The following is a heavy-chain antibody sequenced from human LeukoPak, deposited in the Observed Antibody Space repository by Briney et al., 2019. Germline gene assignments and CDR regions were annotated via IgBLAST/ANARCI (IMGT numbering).Heavy chain of an antibody. Sequence: PSETLSLTCNVSGGSIRSDYWSWIRQSPGKGLEWIGYIYYSATTHYTPSLQSRVTISVDTSKNQLSLQMTSVTAADTAVYYCARGAHGYVGWFDSWGQGTLVTVSS. D-gene: IGHD3-16*01. V-gene: IGHV4-59*01. CDR3: ARGAHGYVGWFDS. CDR1: GGSIRSDY. J-gene: IGHJ5*01. CDR2: IYYSATT.